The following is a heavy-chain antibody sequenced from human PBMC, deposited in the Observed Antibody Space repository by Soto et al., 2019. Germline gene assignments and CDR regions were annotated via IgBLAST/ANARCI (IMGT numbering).Heavy chain of an antibody. CDR2: IYYSGST. J-gene: IGHJ4*02. D-gene: IGHD3-22*01. CDR1: GGSISSSSYY. CDR3: ASIHSSGYYYALYYFDY. Sequence: SETLSLTCTVSGGSISSSSYYWGWIRQPPGKGLEWIGSIYYSGSTYYNPSLKSRVTISVDTSKNQFSLKLSSVTAADTAVYYCASIHSSGYYYALYYFDYWGQGTLVTV. V-gene: IGHV4-39*01.